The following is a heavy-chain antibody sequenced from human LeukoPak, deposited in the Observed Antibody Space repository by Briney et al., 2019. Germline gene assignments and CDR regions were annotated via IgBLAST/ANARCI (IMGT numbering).Heavy chain of an antibody. J-gene: IGHJ4*02. CDR2: IYYDDRT. CDR1: GFTVSDNS. V-gene: IGHV3-53*01. D-gene: IGHD4/OR15-4a*01. CDR3: ARRAGAYSHPYDY. Sequence: GSLRLSCTVSGFTVSDNSMSWVRQAPGKGLEWVSFIYYDDRTHYSDSVKGRFTISRDNSKNTLYLQMNSLRAEDTAVYYCARRAGAYSHPYDYWGQGTLVTVSS.